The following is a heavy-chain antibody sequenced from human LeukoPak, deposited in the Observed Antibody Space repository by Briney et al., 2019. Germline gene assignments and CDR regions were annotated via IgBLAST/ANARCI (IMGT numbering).Heavy chain of an antibody. CDR3: TAEKAGPQWLLPGKSYYSGMDV. CDR1: GFTFTSSA. CDR2: IVVGSGNT. Sequence: SVKVSCKASGFTFTSSAMQWVRQARGQRLEWIGWIVVGSGNTNYAQKFQERVVITRDMSTSRAYMELSSLRTEETAVYYCTAEKAGPQWLLPGKSYYSGMDVWGQGTTVTAS. V-gene: IGHV1-58*02. J-gene: IGHJ6*02. D-gene: IGHD3-22*01.